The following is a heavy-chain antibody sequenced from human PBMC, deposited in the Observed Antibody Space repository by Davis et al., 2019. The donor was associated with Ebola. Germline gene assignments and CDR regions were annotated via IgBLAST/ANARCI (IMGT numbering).Heavy chain of an antibody. CDR3: ARGGGSTQSGIDY. J-gene: IGHJ4*02. V-gene: IGHV1-18*01. CDR1: GYTFTSYG. D-gene: IGHD3-10*01. Sequence: VSVKVSCKASGYTFTSYGITWVRQAPGQGLEWVGWISAYNGKTNYLQKLQGRVTMTTDTSTSTAYMDLRSLRSDDTAVYYCARGGGSTQSGIDYWGQGTLVTVSS. CDR2: ISAYNGKT.